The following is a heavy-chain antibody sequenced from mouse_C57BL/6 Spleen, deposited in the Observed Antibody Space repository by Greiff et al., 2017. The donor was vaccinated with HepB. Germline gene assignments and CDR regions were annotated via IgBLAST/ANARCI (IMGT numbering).Heavy chain of an antibody. J-gene: IGHJ3*01. CDR1: GFTFSSYG. CDR2: ISSGGSYT. CDR3: ARQGVVTTRDVPRFAY. V-gene: IGHV5-6*01. D-gene: IGHD2-2*01. Sequence: EVKLVESGGDLVKPGGSLKLSCAASGFTFSSYGMSWVRQTPDKRLEWVATISSGGSYTYYPDSVKGRFTISRDNAKNTLYLQMSSLKSEDTAMYYCARQGVVTTRDVPRFAYWGQGTLVTVSA.